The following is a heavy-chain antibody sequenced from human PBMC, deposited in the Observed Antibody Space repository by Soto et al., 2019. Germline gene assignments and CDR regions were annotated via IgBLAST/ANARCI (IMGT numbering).Heavy chain of an antibody. D-gene: IGHD6-6*01. CDR1: GFTFSSYA. CDR2: ISGSGGST. Sequence: GGSRRRSWAASGFTFSSYAMSGVGQAPGKGLEWVSAISGSGGSTYYADSVKGRFTISRDNSKNTLYLQMNSLRAEDTAVYYCAKDRVAARLFGMDVWGQGTTVTVSS. J-gene: IGHJ6*02. CDR3: AKDRVAARLFGMDV. V-gene: IGHV3-23*01.